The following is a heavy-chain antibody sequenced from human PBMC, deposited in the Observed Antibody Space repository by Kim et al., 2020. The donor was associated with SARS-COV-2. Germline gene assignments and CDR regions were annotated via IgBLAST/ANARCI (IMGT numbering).Heavy chain of an antibody. J-gene: IGHJ4*02. Sequence: GGSLRLSCAASGFTFSSYGMHWVRQAPGKGLEWVAVISYDGINKYYAGSVKGRFTISRDNSKNTLYLQMNSLRAEDTAVYYCAKDADDGYCSSTSCYLFDYWGQGTLVTVSS. V-gene: IGHV3-30*18. D-gene: IGHD2-2*03. CDR2: ISYDGINK. CDR1: GFTFSSYG. CDR3: AKDADDGYCSSTSCYLFDY.